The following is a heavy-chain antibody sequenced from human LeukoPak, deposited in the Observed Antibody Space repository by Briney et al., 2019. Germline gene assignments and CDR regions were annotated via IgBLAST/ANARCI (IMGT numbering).Heavy chain of an antibody. CDR1: GGSFSGYY. V-gene: IGHV4-34*01. D-gene: IGHD6-13*01. J-gene: IGHJ3*02. CDR2: INHSGST. Sequence: SETPSLTCAVYGGSFSGYYWSWIRQPPGKGLEWIGEINHSGSTNYNPSLKSRVTKSVDTSKNQFSLKLSSVTAADTAVYYCARGWSSRYAFDIWGQGTMVTVSS. CDR3: ARGWSSRYAFDI.